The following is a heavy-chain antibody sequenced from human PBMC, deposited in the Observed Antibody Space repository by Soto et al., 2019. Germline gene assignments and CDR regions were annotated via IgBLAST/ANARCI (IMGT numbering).Heavy chain of an antibody. D-gene: IGHD2-2*01. CDR1: GFTFSSYA. Sequence: GGSLRLSCAASGFTFSSYAMSWVRQAPGKGLEWVSAISSSGGGTYHADSVKGRFTISRDNSKSTLYLQMNSLRAEDTAVYYCAETPDRDCSRTSCTFDFWGQGTLVTVSS. CDR2: ISSSGGGT. V-gene: IGHV3-23*01. CDR3: AETPDRDCSRTSCTFDF. J-gene: IGHJ4*02.